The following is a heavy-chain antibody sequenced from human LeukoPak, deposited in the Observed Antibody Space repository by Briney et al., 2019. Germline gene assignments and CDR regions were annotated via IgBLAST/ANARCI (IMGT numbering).Heavy chain of an antibody. CDR3: ASSRCSGGSCYKGRYYFMDV. CDR1: DGSISDYF. Sequence: SETLSLTCGVYDGSISDYFWSWIRQPPGKGLEWIGEINHSGDTNYNPSLKSRVTMSVDTSKNQFSLRLSSVTAADTAVYYCASSRCSGGSCYKGRYYFMDVWGKGTTVTVSS. CDR2: INHSGDT. D-gene: IGHD2-15*01. V-gene: IGHV4-34*01. J-gene: IGHJ6*03.